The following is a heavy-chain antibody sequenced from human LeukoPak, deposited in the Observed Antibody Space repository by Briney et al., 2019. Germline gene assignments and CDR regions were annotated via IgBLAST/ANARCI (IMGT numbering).Heavy chain of an antibody. D-gene: IGHD2-2*01. CDR1: GDSISSSRHS. J-gene: IGHJ6*02. V-gene: IGHV4-39*01. Sequence: PSETLSLTCTVSGDSISSSRHSWGWIRQPPGKGLEWFGSISYSGSTYYNPSLKTRVTMSVDTSENQFSLKLSSVTAADSTVYYCVRIYCTSTSCYGDSYYGMDVWGQGTTVTVSS. CDR2: ISYSGST. CDR3: VRIYCTSTSCYGDSYYGMDV.